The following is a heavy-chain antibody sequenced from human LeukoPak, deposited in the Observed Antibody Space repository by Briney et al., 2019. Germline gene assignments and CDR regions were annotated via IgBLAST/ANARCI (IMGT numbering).Heavy chain of an antibody. J-gene: IGHJ4*02. CDR2: IIPIFGTA. V-gene: IGHV1-69*13. D-gene: IGHD6-13*01. CDR3: AKGESSSWYGVDY. Sequence: WASVKVSCKASGGTFSSYAISWVRQAPGQGLEWMGGIIPIFGTANYAQKFQGRVTITADESTSTAYMELSSLRSEDTAVYYCAKGESSSWYGVDYWGQGTLVTVSS. CDR1: GGTFSSYA.